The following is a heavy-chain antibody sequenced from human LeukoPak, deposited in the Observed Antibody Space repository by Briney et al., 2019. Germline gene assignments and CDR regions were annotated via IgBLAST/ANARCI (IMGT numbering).Heavy chain of an antibody. V-gene: IGHV4-4*07. Sequence: PSETLSLTCTVSGDSISSYYWSWIRQPAGKGLEWIGRIYPSGSTNYNPSLKSRVTMSVDTSKNQFSLKLSSVTAADTAVYYCARRKDYYESSGFDYWGQGTLVTVSS. D-gene: IGHD3-22*01. J-gene: IGHJ4*02. CDR3: ARRKDYYESSGFDY. CDR1: GDSISSYY. CDR2: IYPSGST.